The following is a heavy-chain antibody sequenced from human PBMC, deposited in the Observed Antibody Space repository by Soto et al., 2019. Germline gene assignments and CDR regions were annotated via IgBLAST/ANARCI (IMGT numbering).Heavy chain of an antibody. J-gene: IGHJ6*02. CDR2: ISYDGSNK. D-gene: IGHD4-17*01. CDR3: AKEGMTTVTYYYYGMDV. CDR1: GFTFSSYG. Sequence: GGSLRLSCAASGFTFSSYGMHWVRQAPGKGLEWVAVISYDGSNKYYADSVKGRFTISRDNSKNTLYLQMNSLRAEDTAVYYCAKEGMTTVTYYYYGMDVWGQGTTVTVSS. V-gene: IGHV3-30*18.